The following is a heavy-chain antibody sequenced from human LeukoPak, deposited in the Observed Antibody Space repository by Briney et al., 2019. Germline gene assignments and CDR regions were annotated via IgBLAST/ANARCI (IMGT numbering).Heavy chain of an antibody. CDR1: GYTFTGYY. J-gene: IGHJ4*02. V-gene: IGHV1-2*02. D-gene: IGHD3-22*01. CDR2: INPNSGGT. Sequence: ASVKVSCKASGYTFTGYYMHWVRQAPGQGLEWMGWINPNSGGTNYAQKFQGRVTMTRDTSISTAYMELSRLRSDDTAVFYCARDRYYYDSSDFDYWGQGILVTVSS. CDR3: ARDRYYYDSSDFDY.